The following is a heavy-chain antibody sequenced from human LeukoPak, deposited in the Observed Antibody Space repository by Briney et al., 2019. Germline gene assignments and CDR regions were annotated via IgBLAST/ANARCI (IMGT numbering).Heavy chain of an antibody. J-gene: IGHJ5*02. D-gene: IGHD6-19*01. CDR2: INHSGST. Sequence: SETLSLTCTVSGGSISSGAYYWSWIRQPPGKGLEWIGEINHSGSTNYNPSLKSRVTISVDTSKNQFSLKLSSVTAADTAVYYCARGGSGWYGWFDPWGQGTLVTVSS. CDR3: ARGGSGWYGWFDP. V-gene: IGHV4-39*07. CDR1: GGSISSGAYY.